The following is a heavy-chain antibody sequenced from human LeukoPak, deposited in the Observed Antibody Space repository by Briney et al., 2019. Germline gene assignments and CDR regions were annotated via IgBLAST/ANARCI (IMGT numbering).Heavy chain of an antibody. V-gene: IGHV4-59*08. Sequence: SSETLSLTCTVSGGSITSFYWSWIRQPPGKGLEWIGYIYHSGTTIYNPSLKSRVTISVDMSKNQFSLKLTSVTAADTAVYCCARHKAGDPFDPWGQGTLVTVSS. CDR1: GGSITSFY. D-gene: IGHD3-16*01. CDR2: IYHSGTT. CDR3: ARHKAGDPFDP. J-gene: IGHJ5*02.